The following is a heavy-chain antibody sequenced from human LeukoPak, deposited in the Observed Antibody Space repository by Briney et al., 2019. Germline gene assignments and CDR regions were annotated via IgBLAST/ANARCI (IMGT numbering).Heavy chain of an antibody. D-gene: IGHD2-2*01. J-gene: IGHJ4*02. CDR1: GFTFSSYS. Sequence: GGSLRLSCAASGFTFSSYSMNWVRQAPGKGLEWVSSVSSSSSYIYYADSVKGRFTISRDNAKNSLYLQMNSLRAEDTAVYYCARVEDIVVVPAAIDYWGQGTLVTVSS. CDR2: VSSSSSYI. V-gene: IGHV3-21*01. CDR3: ARVEDIVVVPAAIDY.